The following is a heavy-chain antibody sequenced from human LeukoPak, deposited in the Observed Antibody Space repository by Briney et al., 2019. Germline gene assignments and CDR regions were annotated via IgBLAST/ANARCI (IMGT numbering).Heavy chain of an antibody. J-gene: IGHJ4*02. V-gene: IGHV3-9*01. Sequence: PGGSLRLSCAASGFTFDDYAMHWVWQAPGKGLEWVSGISWNSGSIGYADSVKGRFTISRDNAKNSLYLQMNSLRAEDTALYYCAKDGGGYFDYWGQGTLVTVSS. CDR2: ISWNSGSI. CDR3: AKDGGGYFDY. D-gene: IGHD3-16*01. CDR1: GFTFDDYA.